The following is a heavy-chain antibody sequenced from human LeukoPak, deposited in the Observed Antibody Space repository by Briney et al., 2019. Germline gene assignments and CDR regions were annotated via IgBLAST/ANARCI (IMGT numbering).Heavy chain of an antibody. CDR1: GFTFSDYS. V-gene: IGHV3-48*01. D-gene: IGHD5-12*01. J-gene: IGHJ4*02. Sequence: PGGSLRLSCAASGFTFSDYSMHWVRQAPGKGLEWVSDITSTSSTKYYADSVKGRFTISRDNSKNTLYLQMNSLRAEDTAVYYCAKAEIVATPGDEGWAIDFDYWGQGTLVTVSS. CDR2: ITSTSSTK. CDR3: AKAEIVATPGDEGWAIDFDY.